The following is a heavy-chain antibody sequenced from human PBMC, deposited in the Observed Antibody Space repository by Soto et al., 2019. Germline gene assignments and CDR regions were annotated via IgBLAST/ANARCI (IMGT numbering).Heavy chain of an antibody. CDR2: IYYSGST. Sequence: SETLSLTCTVSGGSISSYYWSWIRQPPGKGLEWIGYIYYSGSTNYNPSLKSRVTISVDTSKNQFSLKLSSVTAADTAVYYCARQRVVRGVTSNNWFDPWGQGTLVTVSS. V-gene: IGHV4-59*08. CDR1: GGSISSYY. D-gene: IGHD3-10*01. J-gene: IGHJ5*02. CDR3: ARQRVVRGVTSNNWFDP.